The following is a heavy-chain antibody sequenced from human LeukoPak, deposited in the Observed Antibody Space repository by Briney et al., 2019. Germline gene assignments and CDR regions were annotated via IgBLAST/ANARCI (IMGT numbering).Heavy chain of an antibody. CDR2: IIPTFGTA. V-gene: IGHV1-69*13. Sequence: SVKVSCKASGYTFSNYAISWVRQAPGQGLEWMGGIIPTFGTASYAQKFQGRVTITADESTSTAYMELSSLRSDDTAVYYCARDALNGGDTLKLFDYWGQGTLVTVSS. CDR3: ARDALNGGDTLKLFDY. CDR1: GYTFSNYA. D-gene: IGHD2-21*01. J-gene: IGHJ4*02.